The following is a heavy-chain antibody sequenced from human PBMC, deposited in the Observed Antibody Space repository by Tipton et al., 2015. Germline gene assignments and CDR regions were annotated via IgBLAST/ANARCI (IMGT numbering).Heavy chain of an antibody. CDR1: GFIFSSFG. D-gene: IGHD3-10*01. CDR2: ITWDGGST. J-gene: IGHJ5*01. Sequence: QLVQSGGGVVQPGRSLRLSCAASGFIFSSFGMHWVRQAPGKGLEWVSLITWDGGSTYYADSVKGRFTISRDNSKNSLYLQMNSLRTEDTALYYCAKDSAAEADYNGLGFRSWGHGTLVTVSS. V-gene: IGHV3-43*02. CDR3: AKDSAAEADYNGLGFRS.